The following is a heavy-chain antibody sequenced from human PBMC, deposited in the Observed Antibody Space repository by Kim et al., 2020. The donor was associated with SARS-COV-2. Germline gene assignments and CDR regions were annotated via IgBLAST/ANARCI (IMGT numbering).Heavy chain of an antibody. CDR3: ARGNGFYGGLSGYFDL. D-gene: IGHD4-17*01. Sequence: ESVKGRFTISRDNSKNTLYLQMNSLRAEDTAVYYCARGNGFYGGLSGYFDLWGRGTLVTVSS. J-gene: IGHJ2*01. V-gene: IGHV3-30*07.